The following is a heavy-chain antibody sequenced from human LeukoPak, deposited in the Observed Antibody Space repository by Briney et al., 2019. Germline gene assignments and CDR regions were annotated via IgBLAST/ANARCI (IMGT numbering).Heavy chain of an antibody. V-gene: IGHV1-18*01. CDR2: ISAYNGNT. Sequence: GASVKVSCKASGYTFTSYGISWVRQAPGQGLEWMGWISAYNGNTNYAQKLQGRVTMTTDTSTSTAYMELRSLRSDDTAVYYCARDRVIYFWDKHYYDSSGYYYQRAFDYWGQGTLVTVSS. CDR3: ARDRVIYFWDKHYYDSSGYYYQRAFDY. J-gene: IGHJ4*02. D-gene: IGHD3-22*01. CDR1: GYTFTSYG.